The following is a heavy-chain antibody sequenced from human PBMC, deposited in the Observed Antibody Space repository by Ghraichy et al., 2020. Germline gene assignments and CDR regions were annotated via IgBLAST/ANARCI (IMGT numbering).Heavy chain of an antibody. D-gene: IGHD3-22*01. CDR1: GFTFSSYG. J-gene: IGHJ4*02. V-gene: IGHV3-33*01. CDR2: IWYDGSNK. Sequence: LSLTCAASGFTFSSYGMHWVRQAPGKGLEWVAVIWYDGSNKYYADSVKGRFTISRDNSKNTLYLQMNSLRAEDPAVYYCSRGGYYDSSGDFDYWGQGTLVTVSS. CDR3: SRGGYYDSSGDFDY.